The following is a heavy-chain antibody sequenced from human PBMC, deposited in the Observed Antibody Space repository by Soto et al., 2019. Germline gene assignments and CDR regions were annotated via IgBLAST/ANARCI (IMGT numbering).Heavy chain of an antibody. Sequence: EVQLVESGGGVVQPGGSLRLSCAASGLTFNDYSMHWVRQPLGKGLEWVSLSSWDGSTTYYADSVKGRFTISRDKSKNSLFLQMNSLNTEDTALYYCAKDIEGNGYYYTGHPYWGQGTLVTVPS. V-gene: IGHV3-43*01. CDR2: SSWDGSTT. J-gene: IGHJ4*02. CDR1: GLTFNDYS. D-gene: IGHD3-22*01. CDR3: AKDIEGNGYYYTGHPY.